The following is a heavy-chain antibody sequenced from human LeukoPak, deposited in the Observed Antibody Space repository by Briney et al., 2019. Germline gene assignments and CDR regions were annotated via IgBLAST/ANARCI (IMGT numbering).Heavy chain of an antibody. D-gene: IGHD3-10*01. Sequence: GGSLRLSCAASGFTFSNYAMSWVRQAPGKGLEWVSAISGSGGSTYYADSVKGRFTISRDNSKNTLYLQMNSLRAEDTAVYYCAKDLTRTMVRGVITSWGQGTLVTVSS. CDR2: ISGSGGST. V-gene: IGHV3-23*01. J-gene: IGHJ5*02. CDR1: GFTFSNYA. CDR3: AKDLTRTMVRGVITS.